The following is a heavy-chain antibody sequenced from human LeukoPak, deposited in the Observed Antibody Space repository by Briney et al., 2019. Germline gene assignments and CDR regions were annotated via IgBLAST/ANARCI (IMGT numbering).Heavy chain of an antibody. V-gene: IGHV1-3*03. CDR3: ARDHYHKIHSVMVTAPDY. D-gene: IGHD2-21*02. CDR1: GYTFTRYK. CDR2: INTGNGNT. J-gene: IGHJ4*02. Sequence: ASVKVSCKASGYTFTRYKMHWVRQAPGQRLEWMGWINTGNGNTKYSQEFQGRVTMTRDTSTSTVYMELSSLRSEDTAVYYCARDHYHKIHSVMVTAPDYWGQGTLVIVSS.